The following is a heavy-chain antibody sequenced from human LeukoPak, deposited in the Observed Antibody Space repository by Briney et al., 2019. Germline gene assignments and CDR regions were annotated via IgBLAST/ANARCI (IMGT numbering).Heavy chain of an antibody. D-gene: IGHD3-10*01. V-gene: IGHV4-59*01. CDR2: IYSSGST. CDR1: GGSISSYY. J-gene: IGHJ4*02. Sequence: PSETLSLTCTVCGGSISSYYWSWIRQPPGKGLEWIGYIYSSGSTKYNPSLKSRVTMSVDTSKNQFSLKLNSVTAADTAVYYCARVRVWGDGDYFDYWGQGTLVTVSS. CDR3: ARVRVWGDGDYFDY.